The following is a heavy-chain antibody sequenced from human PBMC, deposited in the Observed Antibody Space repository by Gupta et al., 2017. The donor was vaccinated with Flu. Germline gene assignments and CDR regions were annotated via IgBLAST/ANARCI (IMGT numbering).Heavy chain of an antibody. J-gene: IGHJ4*02. V-gene: IGHV5-51*01. CDR3: ARVYRPAAGPEYFDY. Sequence: MPGKGLEWMGIIYPGDSDTRYSPSFQGQVTISADKSISTAYLQWSSLKASDTAMYYCARVYRPAAGPEYFDYWGQGTLVTVSS. CDR2: IYPGDSDT. D-gene: IGHD6-13*01.